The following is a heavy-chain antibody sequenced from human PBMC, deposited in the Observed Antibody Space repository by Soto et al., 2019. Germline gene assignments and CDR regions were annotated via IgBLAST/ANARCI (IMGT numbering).Heavy chain of an antibody. Sequence: SETLSLTCAVYGGSFSGYYWSWIRQPPGKGLEWIGEINHSGSTNYNPSLKSRVTISVDTSKNQFSLKLSSVTAADTAVYYCARGPHHIVVVPAALVRVNYYYYGMDVWGQGTTVTVS. CDR3: ARGPHHIVVVPAALVRVNYYYYGMDV. CDR2: INHSGST. J-gene: IGHJ6*02. D-gene: IGHD2-2*01. V-gene: IGHV4-34*01. CDR1: GGSFSGYY.